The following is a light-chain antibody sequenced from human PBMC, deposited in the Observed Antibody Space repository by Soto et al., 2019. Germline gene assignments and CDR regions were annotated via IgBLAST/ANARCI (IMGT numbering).Light chain of an antibody. Sequence: QSALTQPRSVSGSPGQSVTISCTGTSSDVDAYKYVSWYQQHPDKAPKLMIYDVSKRPSGVPDRFSGSKYGNTASLTISGLQPEDEADYYCCSFAGSYVFGTGTKLTVL. CDR3: CSFAGSYV. CDR2: DVS. J-gene: IGLJ1*01. CDR1: SSDVDAYKY. V-gene: IGLV2-11*01.